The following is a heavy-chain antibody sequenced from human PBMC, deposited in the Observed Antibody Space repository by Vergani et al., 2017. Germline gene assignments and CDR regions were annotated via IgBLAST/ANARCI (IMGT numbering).Heavy chain of an antibody. CDR2: IIPILGIA. D-gene: IGHD6-13*01. CDR3: ARAAAAVQGRFDP. CDR1: GGTFSSYT. Sequence: QVQLVQSGAEVKKPGSSVKVSCKASGGTFSSYTISWVRQAPGQGLEWMGRIIPILGIANYAQKFQGRVTITADKSTSTAYMELSSLRSEDTAVYYCARAAAAVQGRFDPWGQGTLVTVSS. V-gene: IGHV1-69*02. J-gene: IGHJ5*02.